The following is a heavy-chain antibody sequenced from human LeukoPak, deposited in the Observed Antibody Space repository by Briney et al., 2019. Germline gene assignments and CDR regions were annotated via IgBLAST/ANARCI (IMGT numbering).Heavy chain of an antibody. CDR1: GFSVSSHY. V-gene: IGHV3-53*01. D-gene: IGHD6-6*01. CDR3: ARALYSSSSGY. Sequence: PGGSLRLSCAASGFSVSSHYISWVRQAPGKGLEWVSLSYSSGSTYYADSVKGRFTISRDNSKSTLYLQMSSLRAEDTAVYYCARALYSSSSGYWGQGTLVTVSS. J-gene: IGHJ4*02. CDR2: SYSSGST.